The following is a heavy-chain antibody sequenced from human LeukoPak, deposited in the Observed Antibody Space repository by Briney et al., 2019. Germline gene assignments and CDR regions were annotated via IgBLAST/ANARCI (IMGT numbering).Heavy chain of an antibody. CDR1: GYTFTSYD. D-gene: IGHD3-3*01. CDR2: MNPNSGNT. Sequence: ASVKVSCKASGYTFTSYDINWVRQATGQGLEWMGWMNPNSGNTGYAQKFQGRVTITRNTSISTAYMELSSLRSEDTAVYYCVACITIFGVALESWGQGTLVTVSS. J-gene: IGHJ5*02. CDR3: VACITIFGVALES. V-gene: IGHV1-8*03.